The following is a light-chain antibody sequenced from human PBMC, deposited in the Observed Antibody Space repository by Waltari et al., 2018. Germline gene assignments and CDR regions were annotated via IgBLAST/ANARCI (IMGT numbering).Light chain of an antibody. CDR1: QDISRW. CDR3: QHTHSFPHS. V-gene: IGKV1-12*01. J-gene: IGKJ4*01. CDR2: AAS. Sequence: EIRMTQSPSFVSASVGDSVTITCRASQDISRWLAWYRQKPGKAPELLIYAASSLQSGVPSRFSGRGAGTDFSLIISDLHPEDFASYFCQHTHSFPHSFGGGTTLDI.